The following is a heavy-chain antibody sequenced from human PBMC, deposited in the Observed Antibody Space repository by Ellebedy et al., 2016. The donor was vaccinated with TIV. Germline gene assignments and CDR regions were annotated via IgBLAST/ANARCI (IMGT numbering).Heavy chain of an antibody. Sequence: MPGGSLRLSCAVYGGSFSGYYWSWIRQPPGKGLAWIGEIKHSGSTNYHPSLKSRVTISVDTSKNHFSRKLSSVTAADTAVYYGARAMATMVTDYWGQGTLVTVSS. V-gene: IGHV4-34*01. CDR2: IKHSGST. D-gene: IGHD5-18*01. CDR3: ARAMATMVTDY. J-gene: IGHJ4*02. CDR1: GGSFSGYY.